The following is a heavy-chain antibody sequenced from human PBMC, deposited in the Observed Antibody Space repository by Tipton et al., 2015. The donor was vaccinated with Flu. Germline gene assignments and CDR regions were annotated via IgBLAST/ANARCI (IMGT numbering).Heavy chain of an antibody. CDR3: ARVNHYYGSGSYYTLDY. CDR1: GYSISSGYY. J-gene: IGHJ4*02. CDR2: IYHSGST. V-gene: IGHV4-38-2*02. D-gene: IGHD3-10*01. Sequence: TLSLTCTVSGYSISSGYYWGWIRQPPGKGLEWIGSIYHSGSTYYNPSLKSRVTISVDTSKNQFSLKLSSVTAADTAVYYCARVNHYYGSGSYYTLDYWGQGTLVTVSS.